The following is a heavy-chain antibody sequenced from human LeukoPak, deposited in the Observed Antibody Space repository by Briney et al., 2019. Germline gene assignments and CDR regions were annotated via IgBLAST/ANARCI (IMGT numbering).Heavy chain of an antibody. D-gene: IGHD3-22*01. CDR1: VGSFSGYY. Sequence: SEALSLTCAVSVGSFSGYYWSWSPQPPEKGREWTGDINHSGYTTYNPSLKSRVAMSSDMSKYHFSLNWISVAGADTGVFFFAGGRNYYGNNGYYYYFDYWGQGTLVTVSS. CDR2: INHSGYT. J-gene: IGHJ4*02. V-gene: IGHV4-34*01. CDR3: AGGRNYYGNNGYYYYFDY.